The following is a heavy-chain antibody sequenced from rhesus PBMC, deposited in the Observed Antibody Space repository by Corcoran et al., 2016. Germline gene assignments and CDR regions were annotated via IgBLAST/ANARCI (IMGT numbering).Heavy chain of an antibody. D-gene: IGHD6-25*01. CDR1: GGSISDDYY. Sequence: QVQLQESGPGLVKPSETLSLTCAVSGGSISDDYYWSWIRQPPGKGLEWIGYIYGSGGGTNYNPSLKIRVTISIDPSKNQFSLKLSSVTAADTAVYYCASPIAAVRYYFDYWGQGVLVTVSS. CDR3: ASPIAAVRYYFDY. J-gene: IGHJ4*01. CDR2: IYGSGGGT. V-gene: IGHV4-106*01.